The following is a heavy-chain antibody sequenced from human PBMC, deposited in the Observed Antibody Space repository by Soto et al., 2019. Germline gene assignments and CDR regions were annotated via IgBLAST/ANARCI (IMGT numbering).Heavy chain of an antibody. CDR1: GGSFTSNNW. J-gene: IGHJ4*02. Sequence: PWETLSLTCAVSGGSFTSNNWWTWVRQPPGQGLEWIGEIYRTGSTNYNPSLKSRVTISLDKSENQFSLKVTSLTAADTAVYYCASRDPGTSVDYWGQGTLVTSPQ. D-gene: IGHD1-7*01. CDR3: ASRDPGTSVDY. V-gene: IGHV4-4*02. CDR2: IYRTGST.